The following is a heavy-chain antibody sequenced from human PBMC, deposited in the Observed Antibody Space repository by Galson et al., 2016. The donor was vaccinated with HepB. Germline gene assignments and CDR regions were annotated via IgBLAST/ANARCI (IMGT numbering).Heavy chain of an antibody. CDR2: ISTTGGNT. Sequence: SLRLSCAASGFTFRNYAMHWVRQAPGKGLEWVSTISTTGGNTYYADSVKGRFTISRDNSKNTLYLQMDSLRADDTAVYYCAKREERHTVTFYDYWGQGTPVTVSS. J-gene: IGHJ4*02. V-gene: IGHV3-23*01. CDR1: GFTFRNYA. CDR3: AKREERHTVTFYDY. D-gene: IGHD4-17*01.